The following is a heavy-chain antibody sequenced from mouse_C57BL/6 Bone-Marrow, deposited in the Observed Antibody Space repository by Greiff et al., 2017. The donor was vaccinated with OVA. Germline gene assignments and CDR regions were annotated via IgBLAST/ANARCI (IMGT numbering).Heavy chain of an antibody. Sequence: DVQLQESGTVLARPGASVKMSCKTSGYTFTSYWMHWVKQRPGQGLEWIGAIYPGNSDTSYNQKFKCKAKLTAVTSASTAYMELSSLTNEDSAVYYCTRPSPTVVARDWYFDVWGTGTTVTVSS. CDR3: TRPSPTVVARDWYFDV. CDR2: IYPGNSDT. CDR1: GYTFTSYW. V-gene: IGHV1-5*01. J-gene: IGHJ1*03. D-gene: IGHD1-1*01.